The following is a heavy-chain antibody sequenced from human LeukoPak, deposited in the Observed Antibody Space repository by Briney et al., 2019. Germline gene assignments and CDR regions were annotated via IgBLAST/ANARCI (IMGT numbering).Heavy chain of an antibody. D-gene: IGHD6-19*01. CDR3: ARRSTLYSSGRFYFDY. V-gene: IGHV1-18*01. J-gene: IGHJ4*02. CDR2: ISAHDGTR. CDR1: GYTFTNYG. Sequence: ASVKVSCKASGYTFTNYGITWVRQAPGQGLEWMGWISAHDGTRNYALKHEDRVTMTTDTSTSTAYMELRGLRPDDTAVYYCARRSTLYSSGRFYFDYWGQGTLVTVSS.